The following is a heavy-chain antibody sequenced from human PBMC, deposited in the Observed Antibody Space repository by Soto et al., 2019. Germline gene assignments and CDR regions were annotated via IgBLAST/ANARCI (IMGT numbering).Heavy chain of an antibody. V-gene: IGHV3-23*01. CDR2: ISGSGGST. D-gene: IGHD3-22*01. Sequence: GSLRLSCAASGFTFSSYAMSWVRQAPGKGLEWVSAISGSGGSTYYADSVKGRFTISRDNSKNTLYLQMNSLRAEDTAVYYCAKGTMIVVVSYYWGQGTLVTVSS. CDR3: AKGTMIVVVSYY. CDR1: GFTFSSYA. J-gene: IGHJ4*02.